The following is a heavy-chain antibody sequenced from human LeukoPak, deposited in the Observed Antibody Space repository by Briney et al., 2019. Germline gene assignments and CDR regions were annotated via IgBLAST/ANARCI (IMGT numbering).Heavy chain of an antibody. J-gene: IGHJ4*02. D-gene: IGHD3-22*01. CDR2: ISYDGSNK. CDR3: ARNSDYFEYDSSGYYG. Sequence: GGSLRLSCAASGFTFSSYAMHWVRQAPGKGLEWVAVISYDGSNKYYADSVKGRFTISRDNSKNTLYLQMNSLRAEDTAVYYCARNSDYFEYDSSGYYGRGQGTLVTVSS. V-gene: IGHV3-30-3*01. CDR1: GFTFSSYA.